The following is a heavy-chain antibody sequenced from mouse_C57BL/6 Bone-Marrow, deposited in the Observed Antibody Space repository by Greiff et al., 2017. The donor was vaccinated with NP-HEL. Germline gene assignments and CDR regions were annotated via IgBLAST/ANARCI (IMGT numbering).Heavy chain of an antibody. CDR1: GFTFSDYG. J-gene: IGHJ4*01. CDR3: ARPGVVAHYYAMDY. CDR2: ISSGSSTI. Sequence: EVKLMESGGGLVKPGGSLKLSCAASGFTFSDYGMHWVRQAPEKGLEWVAYISSGSSTIYYADTVKGRFTISRDNAKNTLFLQMTRLRSEDTAMYYCARPGVVAHYYAMDYWGQGTSVTVSS. V-gene: IGHV5-17*01. D-gene: IGHD1-1*01.